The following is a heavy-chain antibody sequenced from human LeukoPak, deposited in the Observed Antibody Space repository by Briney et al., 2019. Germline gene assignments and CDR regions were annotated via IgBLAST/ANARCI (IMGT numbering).Heavy chain of an antibody. J-gene: IGHJ4*02. D-gene: IGHD3-22*01. CDR1: GGSISSSSYY. Sequence: SETLSPTCTVSGGSISSSSYYWGWIRQPPGKGLEWIGSIYYSGSTYYNPSLKSRVTISVDTSKNQFSLKLSSVTAADTAVYYCAREAYDSSGYYYGFFDYWGQGTLVTVSS. CDR3: AREAYDSSGYYYGFFDY. V-gene: IGHV4-39*07. CDR2: IYYSGST.